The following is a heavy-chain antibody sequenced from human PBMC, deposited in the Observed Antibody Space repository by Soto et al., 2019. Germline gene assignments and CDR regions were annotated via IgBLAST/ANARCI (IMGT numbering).Heavy chain of an antibody. CDR1: GYDFTTYG. J-gene: IGHJ4*02. D-gene: IGHD1-1*01. CDR2: ISAHNGNT. Sequence: QVHLVQSGAEVKKSGASVKVSCKGSGYDFTTYGITWVRQAPGQGLEWMAWISAHNGNTDYAQKLQGRVTVTRDTSTRTADMELRRLRSDDTAVYYCGRGRYGDYWGQGALVTVSS. CDR3: GRGRYGDY. V-gene: IGHV1-18*01.